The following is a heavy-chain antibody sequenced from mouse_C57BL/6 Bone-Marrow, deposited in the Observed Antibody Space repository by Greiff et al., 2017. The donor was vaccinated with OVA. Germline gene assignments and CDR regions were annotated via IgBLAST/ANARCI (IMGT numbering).Heavy chain of an antibody. CDR2: ISSGSSTI. CDR1: GFTFSDYG. D-gene: IGHD2-1*01. CDR3: ARPGVYFAAMDC. J-gene: IGHJ4*01. Sequence: EVMLVESGGGLVKPGGSLKLSCAASGFTFSDYGMHWVRQAPEKGLEWVAYISSGSSTIYYADTVKGRFTISRDNAKNTLFLQMTSLRSEETAMYYGARPGVYFAAMDCWGQGTSVTVSS. V-gene: IGHV5-17*01.